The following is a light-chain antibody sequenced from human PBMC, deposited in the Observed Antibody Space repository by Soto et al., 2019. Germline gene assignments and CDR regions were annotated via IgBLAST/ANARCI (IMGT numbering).Light chain of an antibody. CDR3: GTWDSGLSGFV. V-gene: IGLV1-51*02. CDR1: NSNIGNSY. CDR2: ENA. Sequence: QSVLTQPPSVSAAPGQKVTISCSGSNSNIGNSYVYWYQQFPGAAPKLLMYENAKRASEIPDRFSGSKSGAAATLAITGIQTGDEADYYCGTWDSGLSGFVFGTGTKLTVL. J-gene: IGLJ1*01.